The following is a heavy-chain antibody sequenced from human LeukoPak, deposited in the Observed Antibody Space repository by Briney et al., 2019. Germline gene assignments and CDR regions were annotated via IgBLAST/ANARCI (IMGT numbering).Heavy chain of an antibody. J-gene: IGHJ4*02. CDR3: ARAASGSGWYGGDY. CDR1: GYTFTSYG. V-gene: IGHV1-18*01. CDR2: ISAYNGNT. Sequence: ASVKASCKASGYTFTSYGISWVRQAPGQGREWMGWISAYNGNTNYAQKPQGRVAMTTDTSTSTAYMELRSLRTDDTAVYYCARAASGSGWYGGDYWGQGALVTVSS. D-gene: IGHD6-19*01.